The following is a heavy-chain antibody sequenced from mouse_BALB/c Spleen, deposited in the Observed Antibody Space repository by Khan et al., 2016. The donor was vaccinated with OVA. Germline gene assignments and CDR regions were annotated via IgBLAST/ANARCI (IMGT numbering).Heavy chain of an antibody. CDR1: GYTFTSHT. CDR3: ARRTTGYAMDY. V-gene: IGHV1-4*01. J-gene: IGHJ4*01. CDR2: INPRSGYS. Sequence: VQLQQSGAELARPGASVKMSCKASGYTFTSHTMHWVKQSPGQGLEWIGYINPRSGYSNYNQKFNDKATLTEAKSSCTAYMQLSSLTFEDSAVYYCARRTTGYAMDYWGQGTSVTVSS. D-gene: IGHD2-14*01.